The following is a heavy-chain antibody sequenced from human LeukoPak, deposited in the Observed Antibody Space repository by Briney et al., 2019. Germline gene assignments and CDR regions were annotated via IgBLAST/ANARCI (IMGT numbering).Heavy chain of an antibody. CDR1: GFTFSDYY. D-gene: IGHD3-10*01. CDR3: ARLLDPPGMVRGVIPR. Sequence: GGSLRLSCAASGFTFSDYYMSWIRQAPGKGLEWVSYISSSGSTIYYADSVKGRFTISRDDAKNSLYLQMNSLRAEDTAVYYCARLLDPPGMVRGVIPRWGQGTLVTVSS. V-gene: IGHV3-11*01. J-gene: IGHJ4*02. CDR2: ISSSGSTI.